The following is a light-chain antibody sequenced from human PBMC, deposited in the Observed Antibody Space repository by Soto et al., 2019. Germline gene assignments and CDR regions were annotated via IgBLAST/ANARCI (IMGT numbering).Light chain of an antibody. CDR2: DVS. V-gene: IGLV2-14*03. CDR1: SSDVGGYNY. J-gene: IGLJ3*02. Sequence: QSALTQPASVSGSPGQSITISCTGTSSDVGGYNYVSWYQHHPDKAPKLIIYDVSDRPSGVSDRFSGSKSGNTASLTISGLQAEDEGDYYCSSYTTASTRVFGGGTQLTVL. CDR3: SSYTTASTRV.